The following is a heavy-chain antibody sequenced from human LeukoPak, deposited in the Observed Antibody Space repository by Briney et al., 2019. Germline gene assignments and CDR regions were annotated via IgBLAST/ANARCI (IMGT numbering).Heavy chain of an antibody. Sequence: ASVKVSCKASGYTFTGYYMHWVRQAPGQGLEWMGWINPNSGGTNYAQKFQGRVTMTRDTSISTAYMELSRLRSDDTAVYYCARELLRFGEYPTDYWGQGTLVTVSS. CDR1: GYTFTGYY. V-gene: IGHV1-2*02. CDR2: INPNSGGT. CDR3: ARELLRFGEYPTDY. J-gene: IGHJ4*02. D-gene: IGHD3-10*01.